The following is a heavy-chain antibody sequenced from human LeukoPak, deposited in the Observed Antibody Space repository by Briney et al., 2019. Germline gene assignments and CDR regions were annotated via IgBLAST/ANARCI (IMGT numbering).Heavy chain of an antibody. V-gene: IGHV3-49*03. Sequence: GGSLRLSCTASGFTFGDYAMSWFRQAPGKGLEWVGFIRSKAYGGTTEYAASVKGRFTISRDDSKSIAYLQMNSLKTEDTAVYYCTSRIVGATEDWFDPWGQGTLVTVSP. CDR3: TSRIVGATEDWFDP. D-gene: IGHD1-26*01. J-gene: IGHJ5*02. CDR2: IRSKAYGGTT. CDR1: GFTFGDYA.